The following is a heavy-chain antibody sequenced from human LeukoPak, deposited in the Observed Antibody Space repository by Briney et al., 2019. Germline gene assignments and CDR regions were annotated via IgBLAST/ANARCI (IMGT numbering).Heavy chain of an antibody. J-gene: IGHJ4*02. D-gene: IGHD2-2*01. Sequence: GRSLRLSCAASGFTFDDYAMHWVRQAPGKGLEWVSGISWNSGSIGYADSVKGRFTISRDNAKNSLYLQMNSLRAEDTALYYCAKADCSSTSCQLRFWGQGTLVTVSS. CDR3: AKADCSSTSCQLRF. CDR1: GFTFDDYA. V-gene: IGHV3-9*01. CDR2: ISWNSGSI.